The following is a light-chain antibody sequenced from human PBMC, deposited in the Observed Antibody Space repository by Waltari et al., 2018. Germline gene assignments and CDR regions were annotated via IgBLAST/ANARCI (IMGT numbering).Light chain of an antibody. CDR2: DAS. CDR1: QSVGTY. J-gene: IGKJ4*01. CDR3: QQRRNWPLT. Sequence: EIVFTQSPAILSFPPGERATLSCRASQSVGTYLAWYQQRPGQTPRPLIYDASYRATGIPATFSGSGSETDFTLTISSLQPEDFAVYYCQQRRNWPLTFGGGTRVQI. V-gene: IGKV3-11*01.